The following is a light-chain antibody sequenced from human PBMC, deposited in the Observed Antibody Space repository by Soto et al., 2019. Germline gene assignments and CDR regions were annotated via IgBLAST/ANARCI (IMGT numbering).Light chain of an antibody. J-gene: IGLJ2*01. CDR1: SSDVGGYNY. CDR2: DVS. Sequence: QSALTQPASVSGSPGQSITISCSGTSSDVGGYNYVSWYQQHPGKVPKLMIYDVSHRPSGVSNRFSGSKSGSTASLTISGLQAEDEANYYCSSYTSSSAIVVFGGGTKLTVL. CDR3: SSYTSSSAIVV. V-gene: IGLV2-14*01.